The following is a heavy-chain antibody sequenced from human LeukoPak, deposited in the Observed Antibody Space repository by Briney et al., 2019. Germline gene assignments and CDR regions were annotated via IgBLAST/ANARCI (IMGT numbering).Heavy chain of an antibody. Sequence: PGGSLRLSCAASGFTFSNYWMSWVRQAPGKGLEWVANIKGDGSYKNYVDSVKGRFTISRDNAKSSLYLQMSTLRAEDTAVYYCATSSDSSGNDWGQGTLVTVSS. CDR1: GFTFSNYW. CDR3: ATSSDSSGND. V-gene: IGHV3-7*03. CDR2: IKGDGSYK. D-gene: IGHD3-22*01. J-gene: IGHJ4*02.